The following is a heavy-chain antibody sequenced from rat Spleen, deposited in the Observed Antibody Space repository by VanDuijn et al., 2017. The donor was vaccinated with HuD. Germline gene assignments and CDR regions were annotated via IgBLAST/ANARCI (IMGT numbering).Heavy chain of an antibody. Sequence: EVQLVESGGGLVQPGRSLKLSCAASGFTFSNYGMAWVRQAPTKGLEWVAVISYDGSRTYYRDPVKGRFTISRDNAKTTLYLQMDSLRSEDTATYYCVRQWDYWGQGVMVTVSS. CDR1: GFTFSNYG. CDR3: VRQWDY. V-gene: IGHV5-29*01. CDR2: ISYDGSRT. J-gene: IGHJ2*01.